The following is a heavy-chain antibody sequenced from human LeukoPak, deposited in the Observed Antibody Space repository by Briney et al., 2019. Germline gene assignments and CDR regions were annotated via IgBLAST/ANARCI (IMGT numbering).Heavy chain of an antibody. Sequence: GGSLSLSCAASGFIFSSYWMSWVRQAPGKGLEWVANIKQDGSEKDYVDSVKGRFTISRDNAKNSMYLQVNSLRVDDTAVYYCAKNSGNGFFDYWGQGTLVTVSS. CDR2: IKQDGSEK. D-gene: IGHD3-10*01. CDR1: GFIFSSYW. V-gene: IGHV3-7*03. J-gene: IGHJ4*02. CDR3: AKNSGNGFFDY.